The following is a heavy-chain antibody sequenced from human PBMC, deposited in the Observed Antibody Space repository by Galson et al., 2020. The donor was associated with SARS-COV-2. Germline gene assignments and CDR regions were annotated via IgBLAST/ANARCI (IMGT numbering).Heavy chain of an antibody. CDR1: GVPTTTSGMR. V-gene: IGHV2-70*04. CDR3: ARIYAAGTVDY. J-gene: IGHJ4*02. CDR2: IDWDDDQ. D-gene: IGHD6-13*01. Sequence: ESGPTLLIPTQTLTLTCTLSGVPTTTSGMRVSWIRQPPGKALEWHARIDWDDDQYYSTSLKTGLTISKDTSKTQVVLTMTNMDPVDTATCYCARIYAAGTVDYWGQGTLVTVSS.